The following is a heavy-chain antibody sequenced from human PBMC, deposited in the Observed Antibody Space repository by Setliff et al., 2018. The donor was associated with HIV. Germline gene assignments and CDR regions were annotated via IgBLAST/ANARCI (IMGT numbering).Heavy chain of an antibody. CDR1: GGSISSYY. CDR3: ARPRSGTYRGHYYYYMDV. CDR2: IYYSGST. J-gene: IGHJ6*03. D-gene: IGHD3-10*01. V-gene: IGHV4-59*01. Sequence: PSETLSLTCTVSGGSISSYYWSWIRQPPGRGLEWIGYIYYSGSTNYNPSLKSRVTISVDTSKNQFSLKLSSVTAADTAVYYCARPRSGTYRGHYYYYMDVRGKGTTVTVSS.